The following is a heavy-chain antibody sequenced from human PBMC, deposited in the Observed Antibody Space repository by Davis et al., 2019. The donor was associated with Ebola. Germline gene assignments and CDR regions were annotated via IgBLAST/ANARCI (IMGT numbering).Heavy chain of an antibody. CDR3: ARVWNDYGSGSYYDY. Sequence: GGSLRLSCTDSVITFSSYAMTWVRQAPGKGLEWVSAISGSGGSTYYADSVKGRFTISRDNSKKTLYLQMNSLRAEDTAVYYCARVWNDYGSGSYYDYWGQGILVTVSS. CDR2: ISGSGGST. J-gene: IGHJ4*02. CDR1: VITFSSYA. D-gene: IGHD3-10*01. V-gene: IGHV3-23*01.